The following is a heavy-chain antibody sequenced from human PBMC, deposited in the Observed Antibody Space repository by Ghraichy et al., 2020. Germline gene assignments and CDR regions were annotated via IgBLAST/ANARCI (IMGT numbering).Heavy chain of an antibody. Sequence: SETLSLTCTVSGGSISRYYWSWIQQPPGKGLEWIVNIYYSGSTNYNPSLKSRVTISLDTSKNQFSLRLSSVTAADTAVYYCPRGLGRGWFDPWGQGTLVTVSS. V-gene: IGHV4-59*01. D-gene: IGHD1-26*01. J-gene: IGHJ5*02. CDR2: IYYSGST. CDR3: PRGLGRGWFDP. CDR1: GGSISRYY.